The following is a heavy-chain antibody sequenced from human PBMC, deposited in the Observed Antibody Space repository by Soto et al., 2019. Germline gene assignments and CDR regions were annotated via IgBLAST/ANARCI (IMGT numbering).Heavy chain of an antibody. CDR3: ARAGTVFGRISPPPMGV. CDR1: GFTFSGYE. V-gene: IGHV3-48*03. Sequence: AGGSLRLSCAASGFTFSGYEMNWVRQAPGKGLEWISYISGSGSTIYYADSVKGRFTISRDNAKKSLYLQMNSLRAEDTAVYYCARAGTVFGRISPPPMGVWGRGTTVAVAS. D-gene: IGHD3-3*01. J-gene: IGHJ6*01. CDR2: ISGSGSTI.